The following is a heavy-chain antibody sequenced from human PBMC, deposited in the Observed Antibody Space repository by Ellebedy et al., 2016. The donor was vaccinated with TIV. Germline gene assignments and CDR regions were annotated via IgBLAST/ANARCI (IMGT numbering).Heavy chain of an antibody. CDR2: INNGGRTT. V-gene: IGHV3-23*01. J-gene: IGHJ6*02. Sequence: PGGSLRLSCAASGFTFSTYGMHRVRRAQGRGLEWVSGINNGGRTTSYADSVKGRFTISRDNSRSTLYLQMNSLRAEDSAVYYCAKDMFFGNGKWEIDVWGQGTTVTVSS. D-gene: IGHD1-26*01. CDR1: GFTFSTYG. CDR3: AKDMFFGNGKWEIDV.